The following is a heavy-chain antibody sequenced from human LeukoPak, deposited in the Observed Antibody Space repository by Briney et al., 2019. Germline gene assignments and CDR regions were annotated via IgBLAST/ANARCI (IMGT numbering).Heavy chain of an antibody. Sequence: PGGSLRLSCAASGFTFTNAWMNWVRQAPGKGLEWVGRIKSKSDGGAIEYAAPVEGRFTISRDDSKNTLYVQMDSLKTEDTAVYYCTRDSSSWYWSGWYYYYYYMDVWGKGTTVTISS. CDR1: GFTFTNAW. CDR3: TRDSSSWYWSGWYYYYYYMDV. V-gene: IGHV3-15*01. J-gene: IGHJ6*03. D-gene: IGHD6-13*01. CDR2: IKSKSDGGAI.